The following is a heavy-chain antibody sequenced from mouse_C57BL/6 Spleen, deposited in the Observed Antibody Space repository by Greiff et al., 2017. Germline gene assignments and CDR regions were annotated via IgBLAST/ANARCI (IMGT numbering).Heavy chain of an antibody. CDR3: VNPTCYGSSLFAY. D-gene: IGHD1-1*01. CDR2: IRSKSNNYAT. CDR1: GFSFNTYA. J-gene: IGHJ3*01. Sequence: EVMLVESGGGLVQPKGSLKLSCAASGFSFNTYAMNWVRQAPGKGLEWVARIRSKSNNYATYYADSVKDRFTISRDDSESMLYLQMNNLKTEYTAMYYCVNPTCYGSSLFAYWGQGTLVTVSA. V-gene: IGHV10-1*01.